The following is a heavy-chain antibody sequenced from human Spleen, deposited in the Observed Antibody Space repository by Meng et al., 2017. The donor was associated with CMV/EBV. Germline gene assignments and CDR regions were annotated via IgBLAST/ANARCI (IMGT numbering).Heavy chain of an antibody. J-gene: IGHJ5*02. CDR3: ARDRGIAAEGSFDP. CDR2: TYYRSKWYN. CDR1: GDSVSTNSGA. D-gene: IGHD6-13*01. V-gene: IGHV6-1*01. Sequence: QVQLQQSGPGLVKPPQTFSLTCDISGDSVSTNSGAWNWIRQSPSRGLEWLGRTYYRSKWYNDYAVSVKSRITINPDTSKNQFSLQLNSVTPEDTAVYYCARDRGIAAEGSFDPWGQGTLVTVSS.